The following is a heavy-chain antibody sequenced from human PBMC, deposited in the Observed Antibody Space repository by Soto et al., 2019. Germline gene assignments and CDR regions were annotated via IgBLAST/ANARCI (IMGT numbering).Heavy chain of an antibody. J-gene: IGHJ4*02. Sequence: QVQLVQSGTEVKKPGSSVKVSCKASGGTFRNYPINWVRQAPVQGLECIGSIFPLTDIPDYAQNFQARLTISADKSTSTAYMELSSLTSDDTAMYFCARGPLVVLNYFESWGQGTLVTVSS. CDR1: GGTFRNYP. V-gene: IGHV1-69*02. CDR2: IFPLTDIP. CDR3: ARGPLVVLNYFES.